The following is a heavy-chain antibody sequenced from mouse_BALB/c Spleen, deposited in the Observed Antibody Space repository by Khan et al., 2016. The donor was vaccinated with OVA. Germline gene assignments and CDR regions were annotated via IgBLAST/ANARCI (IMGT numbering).Heavy chain of an antibody. Sequence: VQLQESGPGLVAPSQSLSITCTISGFSLTNYGVHWVRQPPGKGLEWLVVIWNDGNTAYNSALKSRLTISKDNSKSQVFLKMNSLQTDDTAMYFWSQQPLYHYNIIGYWGQRTSVPLSS. D-gene: IGHD2-3*01. J-gene: IGHJ4*01. CDR3: SQQPLYHYNIIGY. CDR2: IWNDGNT. CDR1: GFSLTNYG. V-gene: IGHV2-6-1*01.